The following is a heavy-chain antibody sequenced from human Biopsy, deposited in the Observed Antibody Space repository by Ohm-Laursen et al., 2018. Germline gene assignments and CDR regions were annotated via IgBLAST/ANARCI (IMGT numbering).Heavy chain of an antibody. CDR2: IITFFRTV. CDR3: APQTPRDPDILTGAYHYDMAV. Sequence: ASVKVSCKVSGGTFSNSAISWVRQAPGQGLEWMGGIITFFRTVNYAQNFQSRLTITADEFTDTAYMELRSLRSEDTAVYYCAPQTPRDPDILTGAYHYDMAVWGQGTTVTVSS. V-gene: IGHV1-69*13. J-gene: IGHJ6*02. CDR1: GGTFSNSA. D-gene: IGHD3-9*01.